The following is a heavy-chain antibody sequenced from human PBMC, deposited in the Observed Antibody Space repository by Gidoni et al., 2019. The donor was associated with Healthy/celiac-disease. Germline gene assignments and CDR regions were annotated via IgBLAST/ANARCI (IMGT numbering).Heavy chain of an antibody. CDR2: ISSSGSTI. CDR1: GFPFSDYY. CDR3: ARAADGTLIDY. J-gene: IGHJ4*02. V-gene: IGHV3-11*01. D-gene: IGHD6-13*01. Sequence: QVQLVESGGGLVKPGGSLSLPCAASGFPFSDYYMSWIRQAPGKGLGWVSYISSSGSTIEYADAVKGRFTIARDNAKNSLYLQMNSRRAEDTAVYYCARAADGTLIDYWGQGTLVTVSS.